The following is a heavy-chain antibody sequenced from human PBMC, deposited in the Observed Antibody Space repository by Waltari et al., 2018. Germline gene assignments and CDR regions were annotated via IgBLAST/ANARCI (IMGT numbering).Heavy chain of an antibody. D-gene: IGHD3-9*01. Sequence: QVQLQESGPGLVKPSETLSLTCTVSGGSIISYYWSWIRQPPGKGLEWIGYIYYSGSTNYNPSLKSRVTISVDTSKNQFSLKLSSVTAADTAVYYCARDHDIGGDWFDPWGQGTLVTVSS. V-gene: IGHV4-59*01. J-gene: IGHJ5*02. CDR2: IYYSGST. CDR1: GGSIISYY. CDR3: ARDHDIGGDWFDP.